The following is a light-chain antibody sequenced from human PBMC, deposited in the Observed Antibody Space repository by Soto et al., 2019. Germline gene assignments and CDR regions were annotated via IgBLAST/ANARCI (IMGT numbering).Light chain of an antibody. CDR3: SSYTSSNTLT. Sequence: QSVLTQPASVSGSPGQSITISCTGTSSDVGGYDYVSWYQQHPGKVPKLIIYDVTNRPSGVSNRFSGSKSGNTASLTISGLQADDEADYYCSSYTSSNTLTFGGGTQLTVL. CDR1: SSDVGGYDY. J-gene: IGLJ7*01. V-gene: IGLV2-14*01. CDR2: DVT.